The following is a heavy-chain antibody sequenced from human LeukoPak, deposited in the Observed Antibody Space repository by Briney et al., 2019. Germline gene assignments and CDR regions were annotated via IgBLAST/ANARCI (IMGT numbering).Heavy chain of an antibody. D-gene: IGHD1-26*01. V-gene: IGHV3-23*01. J-gene: IGHJ6*03. CDR1: GFTFNNYV. CDR2: ISGSGTTT. Sequence: GGSLRLSCAASGFTFNNYVMSWVRQAPGKGLEWVSTISGSGTTTYYADSVKGRFTISRDNSKNTLYLQMNSLRAEDTAVYYCAKDLTGDSGYYYYYYMDVWGKGTTVTVSS. CDR3: AKDLTGDSGYYYYYYMDV.